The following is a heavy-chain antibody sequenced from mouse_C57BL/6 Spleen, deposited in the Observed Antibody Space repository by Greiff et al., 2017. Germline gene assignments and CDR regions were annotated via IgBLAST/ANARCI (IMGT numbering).Heavy chain of an antibody. CDR1: GYAFSSSW. V-gene: IGHV1-82*01. CDR3: ARSLSPYGTLYYYAMDY. D-gene: IGHD2-1*01. CDR2: FYPGDGDT. Sequence: QVQLQQSGPELVKPGASVKISCKASGYAFSSSWMNWVKQRPGKGLEWIGRFYPGDGDTNYNGKFKGKATLTADKSSSTAYMQLSSLTSEDSAVYFCARSLSPYGTLYYYAMDYWGQGTSVTVSS. J-gene: IGHJ4*01.